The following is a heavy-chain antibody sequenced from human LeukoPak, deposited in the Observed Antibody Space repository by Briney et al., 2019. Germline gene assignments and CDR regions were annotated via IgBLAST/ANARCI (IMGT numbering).Heavy chain of an antibody. V-gene: IGHV7-4-1*02. J-gene: IGHJ4*02. Sequence: ASVKVSCKASGYTFTSYAMNWVRQAPGQGLEWMGWINTNTGNPTYAQGFTGRFVFSLDTSVSTAYLQISSQKAEDTAVYYCARDTPTIFGVVMDYWGQGTLVTVSS. CDR1: GYTFTSYA. CDR3: ARDTPTIFGVVMDY. CDR2: INTNTGNP. D-gene: IGHD3-3*01.